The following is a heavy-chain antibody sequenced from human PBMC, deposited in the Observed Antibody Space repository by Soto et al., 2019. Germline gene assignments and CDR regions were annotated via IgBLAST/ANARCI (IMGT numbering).Heavy chain of an antibody. Sequence: GGSLRLSCSASGFTFSSYAMHWVRQAPGKGLEYVSAISSNGGSTYYADSVKGRFTISRDNSKNTLYLQMSSLRAEDTAVYYCVKERGRPTEVTFYEDYAFDIWGQGTMVTVSS. CDR2: ISSNGGST. D-gene: IGHD5-12*01. J-gene: IGHJ3*02. CDR3: VKERGRPTEVTFYEDYAFDI. CDR1: GFTFSSYA. V-gene: IGHV3-64D*08.